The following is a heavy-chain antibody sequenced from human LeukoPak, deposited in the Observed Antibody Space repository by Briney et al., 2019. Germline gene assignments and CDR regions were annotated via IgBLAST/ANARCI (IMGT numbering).Heavy chain of an antibody. Sequence: GGSLRLSCAASGFTISSYAMTWVRQAPGKGLEWVSAISGSGTSTYYADSVKGRFTISRDNSKNTLYLQMNSLRAEDTAVYYCAKRDSGSHYVDYWGQGTLVTVSS. V-gene: IGHV3-23*01. J-gene: IGHJ4*02. D-gene: IGHD1-26*01. CDR1: GFTISSYA. CDR2: ISGSGTST. CDR3: AKRDSGSHYVDY.